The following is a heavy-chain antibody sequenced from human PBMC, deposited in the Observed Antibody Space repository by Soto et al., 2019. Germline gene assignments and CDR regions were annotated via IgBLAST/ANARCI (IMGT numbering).Heavy chain of an antibody. Sequence: SETLFLTCTVSGGSISSGGYYWSWIRQHPGKGLEWIGYIYYSGSTYYNASLKSRVNISVDTCKNQFSLKLSSVTAADTAVYYCARFDYYDSSGEYNWFDPWGQGTLVTAPQ. V-gene: IGHV4-31*03. CDR1: GGSISSGGYY. D-gene: IGHD3-22*01. CDR3: ARFDYYDSSGEYNWFDP. CDR2: IYYSGST. J-gene: IGHJ5*02.